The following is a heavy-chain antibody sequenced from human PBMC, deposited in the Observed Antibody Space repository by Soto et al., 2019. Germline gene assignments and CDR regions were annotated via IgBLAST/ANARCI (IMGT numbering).Heavy chain of an antibody. V-gene: IGHV3-7*01. CDR3: ARFYYDSSGYLPSPYYYYYGMDV. CDR2: IKPDGGEK. D-gene: IGHD3-22*01. J-gene: IGHJ6*02. Sequence: PGGSLRLSCAVSGFTFRSSWMSWLRQAPGKGLEWVANIKPDGGEKYYVDSVKGRFTISRDNAKNSLYLQMNSLRAEDTAVYYCARFYYDSSGYLPSPYYYYYGMDVWGQGTTVTVSS. CDR1: GFTFRSSW.